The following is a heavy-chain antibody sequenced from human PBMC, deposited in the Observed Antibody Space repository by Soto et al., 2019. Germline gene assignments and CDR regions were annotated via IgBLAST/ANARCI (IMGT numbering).Heavy chain of an antibody. D-gene: IGHD5-18*01. CDR1: GFTFSDYY. CDR2: ISTIDSTI. V-gene: IGHV3-11*01. CDR3: AREDTRLHYGIDV. J-gene: IGHJ6*02. Sequence: GGSLRLSCAASGFTFSDYYMTWIRQAPGKGLEWVSYISTIDSTIYYADSVKGRFTISRDNAKNSLYLQMNSLSTEDTAVYYCAREDTRLHYGIDVWGQGTTVTVSS.